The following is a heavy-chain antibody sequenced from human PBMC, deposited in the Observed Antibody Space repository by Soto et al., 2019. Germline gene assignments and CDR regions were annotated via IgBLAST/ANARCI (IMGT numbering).Heavy chain of an antibody. J-gene: IGHJ6*02. CDR3: GKGRSYYYYYGVDV. D-gene: IGHD1-26*01. CDR2: IIDSGGST. CDR1: WFTFCNCA. V-gene: IGHV3-23*01. Sequence: GGVLRISCAAPWFTFCNCALGWGPPAPGKGLEWVSDIIDSGGSTYYADAVKGRFTISRDNSKSTLYLQMNSLRAEDTAVYYCGKGRSYYYYYGVDVWGQGTTVTVSS.